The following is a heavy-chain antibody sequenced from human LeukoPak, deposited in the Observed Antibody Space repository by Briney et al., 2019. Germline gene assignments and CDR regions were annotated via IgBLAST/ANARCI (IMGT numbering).Heavy chain of an antibody. CDR3: ARRRVTIFGVVIRPYFDY. CDR1: GGSFSGYY. J-gene: IGHJ4*02. V-gene: IGHV4-34*01. Sequence: SETLSLTCAVYGGSFSGYYWSWLRQPPGKGLEWIGEINHSGSTNYNPSLKSRVTISVDTSKNQFSLKLSSVTAADTAVYYCARRRVTIFGVVIRPYFDYWGQGTLVTVSS. D-gene: IGHD3-3*01. CDR2: INHSGST.